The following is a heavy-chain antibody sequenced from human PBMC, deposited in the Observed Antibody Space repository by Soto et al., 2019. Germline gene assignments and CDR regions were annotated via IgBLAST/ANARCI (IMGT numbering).Heavy chain of an antibody. CDR3: ARDSEGDSKADY. CDR2: ISYDGSNK. D-gene: IGHD6-13*01. Sequence: QVQLVESGGGVVQPGRSLRLSCAGSGFTFSSYAMHWVRQAPGKGLEWVAVISYDGSNKYYADSVKGRFTISRDNSKNTLYLQMNSLRAEDTAVYYCARDSEGDSKADYWGQGTLVTVSS. V-gene: IGHV3-30-3*01. CDR1: GFTFSSYA. J-gene: IGHJ4*02.